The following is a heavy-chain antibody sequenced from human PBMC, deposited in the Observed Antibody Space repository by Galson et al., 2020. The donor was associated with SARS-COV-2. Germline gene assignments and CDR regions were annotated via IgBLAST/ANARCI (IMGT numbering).Heavy chain of an antibody. CDR2: ISTTGGI. V-gene: IGHV4-61*02. D-gene: IGHD5-12*01. J-gene: IGHJ4*02. CDR1: GGSISSTTYY. Sequence: SQTLSLTCSVSGGSISSTTYYWIWIRQPGAKGLEWIGRISTTGGIMYSPSLKSRVTMSTDTSKNQFSWRLNSVTAADTGVYFCARASWRKWQRPGFFESWGPGALVTVAS. CDR3: ARASWRKWQRPGFFES.